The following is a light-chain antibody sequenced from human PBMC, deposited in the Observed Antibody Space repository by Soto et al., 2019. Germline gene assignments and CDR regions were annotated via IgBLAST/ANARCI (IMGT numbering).Light chain of an antibody. V-gene: IGLV1-40*01. CDR3: QSYDSSLSGSGVV. J-gene: IGLJ2*01. CDR1: SSNIGAGYD. Sequence: QYVLTQPPSVSGAPGQRVTISCTGTSSNIGAGYDVHWYQQLPGTAPKLLIYGNSNRPSGVPDRFSGSKSGASASLAITGLHAEDEADYYCQSYDSSLSGSGVVFGGGTKLTVL. CDR2: GNS.